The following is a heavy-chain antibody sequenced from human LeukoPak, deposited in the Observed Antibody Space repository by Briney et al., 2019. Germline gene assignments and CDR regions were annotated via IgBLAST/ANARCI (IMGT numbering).Heavy chain of an antibody. CDR3: ARDYPRQITGTTRIGFE. CDR2: ISYSSTYI. D-gene: IGHD1-7*01. CDR1: GFTFSTYS. Sequence: GGSLRLSCAASGFTFSTYSMNWVRQAPGKGLEWVSTISYSSTYIFYADSVKGRFTISRDNAKNSLFLQMNSLRVEDTAVYYCARDYPRQITGTTRIGFEWGQGTLVTVSS. V-gene: IGHV3-21*01. J-gene: IGHJ4*02.